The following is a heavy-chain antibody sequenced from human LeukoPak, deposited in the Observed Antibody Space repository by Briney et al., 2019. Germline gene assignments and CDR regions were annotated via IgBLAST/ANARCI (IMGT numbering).Heavy chain of an antibody. CDR1: GFTFSRHD. Sequence: TGGSLRLSCVASGFTFSRHDMNCVRQAPGKGLEWVAVISYDGSNKYYADSVKGRFTISRDNSKNTLYLQMNGLRTEDTAVYYCAKGVSSSWSNDAFDIWGQGTMVTVSS. CDR3: AKGVSSSWSNDAFDI. V-gene: IGHV3-30*18. CDR2: ISYDGSNK. J-gene: IGHJ3*02. D-gene: IGHD6-13*01.